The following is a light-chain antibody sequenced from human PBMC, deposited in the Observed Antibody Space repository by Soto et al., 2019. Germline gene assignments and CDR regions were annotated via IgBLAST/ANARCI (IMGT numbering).Light chain of an antibody. J-gene: IGKJ1*01. V-gene: IGKV3-20*01. CDR3: QHNDSQGWT. CDR2: GAS. CDR1: QSFSGAS. Sequence: IVLTQSPVTLSLSPGDRATLSCRASQSFSGASLAWYQQKPGQAPRLLIYGASSRATGIPDRFSGSGSGTDFTLPTSRLEPEDFAVYYCQHNDSQGWTFGKGPKVEIK.